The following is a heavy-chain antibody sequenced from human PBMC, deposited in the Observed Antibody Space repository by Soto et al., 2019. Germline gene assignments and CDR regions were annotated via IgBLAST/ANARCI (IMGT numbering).Heavy chain of an antibody. D-gene: IGHD2-2*03. J-gene: IGHJ3*02. CDR3: PRLDSTLDVAFDI. CDR1: VYSFTSYW. Sequence: GESLKISCKGSVYSFTSYWIGWVRQMRGKGLEWMGIIYPGDSDTRYSPSFQGQVTISADKSISTAYLQWSSLKASDTAMYYCPRLDSTLDVAFDIWGQGKRVTVSS. CDR2: IYPGDSDT. V-gene: IGHV5-51*01.